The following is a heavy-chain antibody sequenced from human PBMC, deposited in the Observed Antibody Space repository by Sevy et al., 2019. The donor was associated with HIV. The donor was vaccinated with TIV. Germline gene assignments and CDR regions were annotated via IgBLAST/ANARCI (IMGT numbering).Heavy chain of an antibody. CDR3: ARGGHLSLDAFDV. CDR2: LFPGNSDV. J-gene: IGHJ3*01. Sequence: GESLKISCQASGYSFTAHWIGWVRQMPGKGLELRGILFPGNSDVRSFQGQVTVSVDRSTNTAYLKWGSLTASDSAIYYCARGGHLSLDAFDVWGLGTMVTVSS. V-gene: IGHV5-51*01. CDR1: GYSFTAHW. D-gene: IGHD2-15*01.